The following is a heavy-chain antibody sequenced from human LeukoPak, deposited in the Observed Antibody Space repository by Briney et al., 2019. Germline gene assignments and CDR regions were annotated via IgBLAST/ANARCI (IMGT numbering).Heavy chain of an antibody. CDR1: GFTFSSYW. Sequence: GGSLRLSCAASGFTFSSYWMSWVRQAQGKGLEWVAKIKQDGSEKYYVDSVKGRFTISRDNAKNSLYLQMNSLRAEDTAVYYCARDQRYCSSSSCPWEPFDYWGQGTLVTVSS. V-gene: IGHV3-7*05. J-gene: IGHJ4*02. D-gene: IGHD2-2*01. CDR2: IKQDGSEK. CDR3: ARDQRYCSSSSCPWEPFDY.